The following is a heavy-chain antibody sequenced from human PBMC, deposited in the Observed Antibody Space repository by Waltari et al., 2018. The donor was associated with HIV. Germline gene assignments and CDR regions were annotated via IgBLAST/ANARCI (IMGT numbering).Heavy chain of an antibody. CDR1: GGSITSSTYF. J-gene: IGHJ4*02. CDR3: VRGVDK. Sequence: QLQESGPGVVKPSETLSLICSISGGSITSSTYFWGWIRQPPGKGLEWLGSIYSNGKTYYNPSLNGRVTISADMFGNHCSLKLESVTAADTAIYYCVRGVDKWGRGTLVAVSS. CDR2: IYSNGKT. D-gene: IGHD3-3*01. V-gene: IGHV4-39*02.